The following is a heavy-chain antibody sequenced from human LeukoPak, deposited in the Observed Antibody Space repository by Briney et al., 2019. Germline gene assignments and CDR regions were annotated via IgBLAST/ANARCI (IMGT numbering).Heavy chain of an antibody. Sequence: PGRSLRLSCAASGFTFDDYAMHWVRQAPGKGLEWVSGISWNSGSIGYADSVKGRFTISRDNAKNSLYLQMNSLRAKDTALYYCARQGYSSGWYRDYNWFDPWGQGTLVTVSS. CDR1: GFTFDDYA. D-gene: IGHD6-19*01. CDR3: ARQGYSSGWYRDYNWFDP. J-gene: IGHJ5*02. V-gene: IGHV3-9*01. CDR2: ISWNSGSI.